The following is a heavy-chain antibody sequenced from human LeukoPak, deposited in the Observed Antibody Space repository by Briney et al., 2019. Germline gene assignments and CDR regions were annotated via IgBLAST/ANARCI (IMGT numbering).Heavy chain of an antibody. CDR3: TRRRGGGEFDY. V-gene: IGHV3-73*01. J-gene: IGHJ4*02. D-gene: IGHD3-10*01. CDR2: IRINDNTGAT. Sequence: QSGGSLKLSCAASGFIFSGSAMHWVRQASGKGLEWVGRIRINDNTGATAYGPSVRGRFTISRDDSKNTTYLQMNSLKTEDTAVYYCTRRRGGGEFDYWGQGTLVTVSS. CDR1: GFIFSGSA.